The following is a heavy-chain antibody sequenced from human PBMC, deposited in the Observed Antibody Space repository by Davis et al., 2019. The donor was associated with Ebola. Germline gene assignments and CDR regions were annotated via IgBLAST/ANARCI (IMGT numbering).Heavy chain of an antibody. J-gene: IGHJ4*02. D-gene: IGHD2-21*01. CDR1: GFTFSNYE. CDR3: ARERPNCGGDCSDY. V-gene: IGHV3-48*03. Sequence: GESLKISCAASGFTFSNYEFNWVRQAPGKGLEWVSYISSSCDYIHHAESVRGRFTISRDNAKNSLYLQMNSLRVEDTALYYCARERPNCGGDCSDYWGQGTLVTVSS. CDR2: ISSSCDYI.